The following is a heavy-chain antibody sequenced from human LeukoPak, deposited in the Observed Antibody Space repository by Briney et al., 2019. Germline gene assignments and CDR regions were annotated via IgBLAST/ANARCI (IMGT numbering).Heavy chain of an antibody. CDR2: INTNTGNP. CDR3: ARGGGYDSSGYLGIY. V-gene: IGHV7-4-1*02. Sequence: ASVKVSCKASGYIFDIYALIWVRQAPGQGLELMGWINTNTGNPTYAQGFTGRFVFSLDTSVSTAYLQISSLKAEDTAVYYCARGGGYDSSGYLGIYWGQGTLVTVSS. J-gene: IGHJ4*02. D-gene: IGHD3-22*01. CDR1: GYIFDIYA.